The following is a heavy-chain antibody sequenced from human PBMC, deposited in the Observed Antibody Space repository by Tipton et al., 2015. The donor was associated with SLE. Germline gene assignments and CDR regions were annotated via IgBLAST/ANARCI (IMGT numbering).Heavy chain of an antibody. CDR3: ARLYSGYDNLLYYFDY. J-gene: IGHJ4*02. V-gene: IGHV4-4*07. Sequence: TLSLTCTVSGGSIRSYYWSWIRQPAGKELEWIGHIYTSGSTNYNPPLKSRVTISVDTSKNQFSLKLSSVTAADTAVYYCARLYSGYDNLLYYFDYWGQGTLVTVSS. D-gene: IGHD5-12*01. CDR2: IYTSGST. CDR1: GGSIRSYY.